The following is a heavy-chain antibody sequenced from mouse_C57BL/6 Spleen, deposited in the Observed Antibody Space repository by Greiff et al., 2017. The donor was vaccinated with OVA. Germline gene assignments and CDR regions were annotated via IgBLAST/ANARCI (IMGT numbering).Heavy chain of an antibody. CDR2: INYDGSST. D-gene: IGHD2-14*01. J-gene: IGHJ4*01. V-gene: IGHV5-16*01. CDR1: GFTFSDYY. Sequence: EVQVVESEGGLVQPGSSMKLSCTASGFTFSDYYMAWVRQVPEKGLEWVANINYDGSSTYYLDSLKSRFIISRDNAKNILYLQMSSLKSEDTATYCCARDGYGGNAMDYWGQGTSVTVSS. CDR3: ARDGYGGNAMDY.